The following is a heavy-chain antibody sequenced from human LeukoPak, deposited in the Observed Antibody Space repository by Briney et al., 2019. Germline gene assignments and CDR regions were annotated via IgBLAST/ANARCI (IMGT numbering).Heavy chain of an antibody. CDR1: GFTFTSYG. V-gene: IGHV1-18*01. J-gene: IGHJ4*02. D-gene: IGHD6-13*01. CDR2: ISGYNGNT. CDR3: AKDRSSSARED. Sequence: GASVKVSCKTSGFTFTSYGISWVRQAPGQGLEWVGWISGYNGNTNYAQKFRGRLTMTTDTSTTTAYMELRSLSSDDTAVYYCAKDRSSSAREDWGQGPLVTVSS.